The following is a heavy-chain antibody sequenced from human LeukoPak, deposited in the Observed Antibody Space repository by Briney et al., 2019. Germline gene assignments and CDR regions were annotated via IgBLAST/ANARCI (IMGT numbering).Heavy chain of an antibody. V-gene: IGHV3-48*01. Sequence: PGGSLRLSCAASGFTFSSYSMNWVRQAPGKGLEWVSYISHSSSTIYYADSVKGRFTISRDNAKKSLHLQMNSLRAEDSAVYYCARDSSGNMWFREKTGFQHWGQGTLVTVSS. CDR2: ISHSSSTI. CDR1: GFTFSSYS. J-gene: IGHJ1*01. CDR3: ARDSSGNMWFREKTGFQH. D-gene: IGHD3-10*01.